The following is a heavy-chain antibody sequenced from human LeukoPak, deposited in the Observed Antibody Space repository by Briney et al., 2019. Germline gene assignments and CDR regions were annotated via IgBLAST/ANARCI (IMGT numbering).Heavy chain of an antibody. V-gene: IGHV3-48*03. D-gene: IGHD5-12*01. CDR2: ISSSSSTI. CDR1: GFTFSSYE. CDR3: ARIRGYSGSAYYFDY. Sequence: GGSLRLSCAASGFTFSSYEMNWVRQALGKGLEWVSYISSSSSTIYYADSVKGRFTISRDNAKNSLYLQMNSLRDEDTAVYYCARIRGYSGSAYYFDYWGQGTLVTVSS. J-gene: IGHJ4*02.